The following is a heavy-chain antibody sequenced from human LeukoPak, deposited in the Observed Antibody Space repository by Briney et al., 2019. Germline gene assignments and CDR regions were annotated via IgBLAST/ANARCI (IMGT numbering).Heavy chain of an antibody. CDR2: IYYSGST. CDR3: ARGFWGPHYRLYDSSGYYDY. CDR1: GGSISSYY. V-gene: IGHV4-59*01. Sequence: SETLSLTCTVSGGSISSYYWSWIRQPPGKGLEWIGYIYYSGSTNYNPSLKSRVTISVDTSKNQFSLKLSSVTAADTAVYYCARGFWGPHYRLYDSSGYYDYWGQGTLVTVSS. J-gene: IGHJ4*02. D-gene: IGHD3-22*01.